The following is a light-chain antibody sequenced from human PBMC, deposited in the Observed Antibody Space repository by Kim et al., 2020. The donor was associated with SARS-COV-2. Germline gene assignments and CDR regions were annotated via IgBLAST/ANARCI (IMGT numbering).Light chain of an antibody. J-gene: IGKJ1*01. CDR2: GAS. CDR3: QQYRGT. V-gene: IGKV3-20*01. Sequence: LSLYPGERSTLSCRASQSVSSSYLAWYQQKPGQAPRLLIYGASSRATGIPDRFSGSGSGTDFTLTISRLELQDFAVYYCQQYRGTFGQGTKVDIK. CDR1: QSVSSSY.